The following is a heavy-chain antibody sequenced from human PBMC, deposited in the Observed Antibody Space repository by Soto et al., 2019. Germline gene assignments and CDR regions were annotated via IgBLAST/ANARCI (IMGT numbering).Heavy chain of an antibody. CDR2: ISAYNGNT. J-gene: IGHJ6*02. D-gene: IGHD6-6*01. Sequence: ASVKVSCKASGYTFTSYGISWVRQAPGQGLEWMGWISAYNGNTNYAQKLQGRVAMTTDTSTSTAYMELRSLRSDDTAVYYCARDDPEVSPNGMDVWGQGTTVTVSS. V-gene: IGHV1-18*04. CDR1: GYTFTSYG. CDR3: ARDDPEVSPNGMDV.